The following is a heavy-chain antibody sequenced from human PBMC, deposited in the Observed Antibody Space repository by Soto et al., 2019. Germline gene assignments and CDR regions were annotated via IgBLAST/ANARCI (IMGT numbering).Heavy chain of an antibody. CDR1: GGTFSSYA. Sequence: GASVKVSCKASGGTFSSYAISWVRQAPGQGLEWMGGIIPIFGTANYAQKFQGRVTITADESTSTAYMELSSLRSEDTAVYYCARINLGYSGYDSVVTFEIWGQGTMVTVSS. D-gene: IGHD5-12*01. CDR2: IIPIFGTA. V-gene: IGHV1-69*13. CDR3: ARINLGYSGYDSVVTFEI. J-gene: IGHJ3*02.